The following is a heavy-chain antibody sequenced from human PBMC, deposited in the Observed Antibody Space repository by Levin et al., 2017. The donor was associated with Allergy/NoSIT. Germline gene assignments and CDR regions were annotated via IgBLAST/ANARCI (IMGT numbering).Heavy chain of an antibody. V-gene: IGHV3-23*01. D-gene: IGHD2-21*02. CDR1: GFTFYSYA. CDR2: IRGGGDTT. CDR3: TKRGDSARYY. J-gene: IGHJ4*02. Sequence: TGGSLRLSCATSGFTFYSYAMSWVRQAPGRGLEWVSAIRGGGDTTFYADSVRGRFTVSRATSTNTLYLQMNSRRAEDTAVYYCTKRGDSARYYWGQGTLVTVSS.